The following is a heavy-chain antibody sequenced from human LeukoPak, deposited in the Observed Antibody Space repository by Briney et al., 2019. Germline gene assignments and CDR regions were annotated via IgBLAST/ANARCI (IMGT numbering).Heavy chain of an antibody. CDR1: GYSFTNYW. J-gene: IGHJ4*02. Sequence: GESLKISCKGSGYSFTNYWIAWVRQMPGKGLEWMGIIYPGDSDTKYSPSFQGHVTISADKSINTAYLQWSSLKASDTAMYYCARQSSGWNHYWGQGTLVTVSS. V-gene: IGHV5-51*01. CDR2: IYPGDSDT. CDR3: ARQSSGWNHY. D-gene: IGHD6-19*01.